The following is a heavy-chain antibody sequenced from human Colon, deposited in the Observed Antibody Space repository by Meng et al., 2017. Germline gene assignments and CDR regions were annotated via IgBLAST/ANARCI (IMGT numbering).Heavy chain of an antibody. Sequence: GQRVQSGAELKKPGASVKLSCKASGVTFNNCAFNWVRQAPGQGLEWMGEIIPIFGKTNYAQKFQGRVTITADGSTNTSFMELSSLISEDSAVYYCARERVATTAVDFWGLGTLVTVSS. CDR3: ARERVATTAVDF. CDR2: IIPIFGKT. CDR1: GVTFNNCA. J-gene: IGHJ4*02. V-gene: IGHV1-69*01. D-gene: IGHD1-1*01.